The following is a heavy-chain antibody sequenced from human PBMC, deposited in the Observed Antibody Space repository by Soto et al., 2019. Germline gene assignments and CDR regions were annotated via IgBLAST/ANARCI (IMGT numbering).Heavy chain of an antibody. D-gene: IGHD3-9*01. Sequence: QPGGSLRLSCAGSGFTFSDYWNDWVRQVPGKGLAWVSRIKSDGSRTSYADSVRGRFTISRDNAKNTLYLQMNSLRAEDTAVYYCARADYDILTGYYTAFDYWGQGTLVTVSS. J-gene: IGHJ4*02. CDR2: IKSDGSRT. CDR3: ARADYDILTGYYTAFDY. CDR1: GFTFSDYW. V-gene: IGHV3-74*01.